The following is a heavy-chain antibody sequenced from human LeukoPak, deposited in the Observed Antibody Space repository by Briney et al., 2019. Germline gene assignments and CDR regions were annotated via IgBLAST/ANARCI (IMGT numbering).Heavy chain of an antibody. J-gene: IGHJ4*02. CDR3: SRVRIPTSSWYLVDY. V-gene: IGHV1-8*02. CDR2: MNPNSGNT. Sequence: GASVKVSCKASGYTFTSYDINWVRQATGQGLEWMGWMNPNSGNTGYAQKFQGRVTMTRNTSISTAFMELSSLRSEDTAVYYCSRVRIPTSSWYLVDYWGQGTLVTVSS. CDR1: GYTFTSYD. D-gene: IGHD6-13*01.